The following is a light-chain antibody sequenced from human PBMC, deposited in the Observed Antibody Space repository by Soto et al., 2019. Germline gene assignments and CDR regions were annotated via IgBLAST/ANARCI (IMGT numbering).Light chain of an antibody. J-gene: IGKJ3*01. Sequence: EIVLTQSPGTLSLSAGERLTLSCRASQTVSSSYLAWYQQKPGQAPRLLVYGASSRATSIPDRFSGSGSGTDFTLTISRLEPEDFAVYYCQQYGSSPFTFGPGTKVNIK. CDR2: GAS. CDR3: QQYGSSPFT. V-gene: IGKV3-20*01. CDR1: QTVSSSY.